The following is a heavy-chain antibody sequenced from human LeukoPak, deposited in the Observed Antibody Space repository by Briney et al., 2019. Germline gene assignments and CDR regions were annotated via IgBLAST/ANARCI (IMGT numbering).Heavy chain of an antibody. CDR2: IYYSGST. Sequence: SETLSLTCTVSGGSISSGGYYWSWIRQHPGKGLEWIGYIYYSGSTYYNPSLKSRATISVDTSKNQFSLKLSSVTAADTAVYYCARGGGYYYDTSGYYRFFDYWGQGTLATVAS. V-gene: IGHV4-31*03. CDR3: ARGGGYYYDTSGYYRFFDY. J-gene: IGHJ4*02. D-gene: IGHD3-22*01. CDR1: GGSISSGGYY.